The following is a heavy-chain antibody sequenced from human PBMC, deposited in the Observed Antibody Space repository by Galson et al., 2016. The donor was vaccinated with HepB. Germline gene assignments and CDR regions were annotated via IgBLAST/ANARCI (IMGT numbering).Heavy chain of an antibody. CDR1: GDSVSNINSA. D-gene: IGHD1-1*01. CDR2: TYYRSKWFN. J-gene: IGHJ3*01. CDR3: TRAAENWDGMWRNGFAV. V-gene: IGHV6-1*01. Sequence: CAISGDSVSNINSAWAWVRQSPSRGLAWLGRTYYRSKWFNHYAVSVKSRMTINADTSNNQFSLQLESVTLEDTAVYYCTRAAENWDGMWRNGFAVWGQGTVVTVS.